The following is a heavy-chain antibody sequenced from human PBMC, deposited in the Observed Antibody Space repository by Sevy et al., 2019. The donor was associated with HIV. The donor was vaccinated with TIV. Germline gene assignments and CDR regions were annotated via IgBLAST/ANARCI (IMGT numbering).Heavy chain of an antibody. V-gene: IGHV3-30-3*01. CDR2: ISYDGSNK. CDR3: ARGPRSGYYTLDY. J-gene: IGHJ4*02. D-gene: IGHD3-3*01. CDR1: GFTFSSYA. Sequence: GGSLRLSCAASGFTFSSYAMHWVRRAPGKGLEWVAVISYDGSNKYYADSVKGRFTISRDNSKNTLYLQMNSLRAEGTAVYYCARGPRSGYYTLDYWGQGTLVTVSS.